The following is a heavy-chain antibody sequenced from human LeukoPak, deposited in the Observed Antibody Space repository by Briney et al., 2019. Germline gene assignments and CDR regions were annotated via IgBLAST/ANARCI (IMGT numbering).Heavy chain of an antibody. V-gene: IGHV5-51*01. J-gene: IGHJ4*02. CDR2: IYPDDPET. D-gene: IGHD3-10*01. Sequence: GESLKISCKGSGYRFNNFWIGWVRQMPGKGLEWMGIIYPDDPETKYSPSFQGQVTISVDKSITTAYLQWNSLRTSDTAMYYCARRDASGSFRDYWGQGTLVTDSS. CDR3: ARRDASGSFRDY. CDR1: GYRFNNFW.